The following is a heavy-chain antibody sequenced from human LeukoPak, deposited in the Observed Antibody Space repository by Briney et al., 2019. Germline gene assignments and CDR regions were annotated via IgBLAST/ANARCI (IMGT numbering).Heavy chain of an antibody. V-gene: IGHV1-46*01. CDR1: GNTFTSDY. J-gene: IGHJ5*02. CDR2: VHSSGGVI. CDR3: VGSSHQRNWFDP. D-gene: IGHD1-26*01. Sequence: ASVKVSCKASGNTFTSDYMNWVRQAPGQGLEWMGIVHSSGGVIKYAQEFQDRVTVTRDPSTSTIYMELSSLRSEDTAVYYCVGSSHQRNWFDPRGRGTLVIVSS.